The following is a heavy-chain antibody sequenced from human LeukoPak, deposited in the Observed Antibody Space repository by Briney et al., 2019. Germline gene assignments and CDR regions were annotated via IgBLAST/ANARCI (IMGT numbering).Heavy chain of an antibody. Sequence: SETLSLTCTVSGGSISSGSYYWRWLRQPAGRGLEWVGRIYTSGSTNYTPSLKSRVTISVDTSKNQFSLKLSSVTAADTAVYYCARDRVGYWYFDLWGRGTLVTVSS. J-gene: IGHJ2*01. CDR3: ARDRVGYWYFDL. V-gene: IGHV4-61*02. CDR2: IYTSGST. D-gene: IGHD1-26*01. CDR1: GGSISSGSYY.